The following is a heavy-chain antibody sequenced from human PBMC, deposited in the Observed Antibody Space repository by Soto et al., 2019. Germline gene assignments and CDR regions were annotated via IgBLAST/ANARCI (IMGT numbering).Heavy chain of an antibody. CDR3: ARANTYYYDSSGLPHYYFDY. V-gene: IGHV3-33*01. CDR2: IWYDGSNK. D-gene: IGHD3-22*01. J-gene: IGHJ4*02. Sequence: PGGSLRLSCAASGFTFSSYGMHWVRQAPGKGLEWVAVIWYDGSNKYYADSVKGRFTISRDNSKNTLYLQMNSLRAEDTAVYYCARANTYYYDSSGLPHYYFDYWGQGTLVTVS. CDR1: GFTFSSYG.